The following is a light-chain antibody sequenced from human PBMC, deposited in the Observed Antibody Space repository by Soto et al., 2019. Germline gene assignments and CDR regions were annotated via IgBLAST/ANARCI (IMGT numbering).Light chain of an antibody. J-gene: IGLJ2*01. Sequence: SYELTQPPSVSVAPGQTAIITCGGDNLHTKNVHWYQQRPGQAPVLVIYDDDDRPSGIPERVSGSNSGNLATLTLSRVEARDEADYFCQVRGSNSGAVFGGGTKLTVL. CDR3: QVRGSNSGAV. CDR1: NLHTKN. CDR2: DDD. V-gene: IGLV3-21*02.